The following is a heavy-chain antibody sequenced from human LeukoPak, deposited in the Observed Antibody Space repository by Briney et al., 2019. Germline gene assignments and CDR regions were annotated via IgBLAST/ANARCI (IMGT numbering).Heavy chain of an antibody. Sequence: KPSETLSLTCTVSGGSISSSSYCWGWIRQPPGKGLEWIGIIYYSGSTYYNPSLKSRVTISVDTSKNQFSLKLSSVTATDTAVYYCAGQTLGGDAFDIWGQGTMVTVSS. CDR3: AGQTLGGDAFDI. V-gene: IGHV4-39*01. CDR2: IYYSGST. CDR1: GGSISSSSYC. D-gene: IGHD3-10*01. J-gene: IGHJ3*02.